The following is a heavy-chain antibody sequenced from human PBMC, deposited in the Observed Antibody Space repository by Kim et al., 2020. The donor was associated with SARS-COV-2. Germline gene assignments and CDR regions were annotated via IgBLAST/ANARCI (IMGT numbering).Heavy chain of an antibody. J-gene: IGHJ4*02. CDR1: GFTFSSYA. Sequence: GGSLRLSCAASGFTFSSYAMHWVRQAPGKGLEWVAVISYDGSNKYYADSVKGRFTISRDNSKNTLYLQMNSLRAEDTAVYYCARDTYPGDMGNFDYWGQGTLVTVSS. D-gene: IGHD7-27*01. V-gene: IGHV3-30-3*01. CDR3: ARDTYPGDMGNFDY. CDR2: ISYDGSNK.